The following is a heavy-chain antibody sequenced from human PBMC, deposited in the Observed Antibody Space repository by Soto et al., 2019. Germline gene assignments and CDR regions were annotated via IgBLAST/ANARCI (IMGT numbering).Heavy chain of an antibody. Sequence: SVKVSCKASGGTFSSYTIRWVRHAPGQGLEWMGRIIPILGIANYAQKFQGRVTITADKSTSTAYMELSSLRSEDTAVYYCARVASGYDASYYYYYMDVWG. CDR1: GGTFSSYT. V-gene: IGHV1-69*02. CDR2: IIPILGIA. CDR3: ARVASGYDASYYYYYMDV. J-gene: IGHJ6*03. D-gene: IGHD5-12*01.